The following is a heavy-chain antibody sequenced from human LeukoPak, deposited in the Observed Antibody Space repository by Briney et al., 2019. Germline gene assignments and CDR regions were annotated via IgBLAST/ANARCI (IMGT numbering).Heavy chain of an antibody. CDR2: ISSSGSNI. J-gene: IGHJ4*02. CDR1: GFTFSDYY. V-gene: IGHV3-11*01. D-gene: IGHD6-13*01. Sequence: PGGSLRLSCAASGFTFSDYYMSWIRQAPGKGLEWVSYISSSGSNIYYADSVKGRFTISRDNAKNALYLQMNSLRTEDMAFYYCAKSKSSTWYTTLDYWGQGTLVTVSS. CDR3: AKSKSSTWYTTLDY.